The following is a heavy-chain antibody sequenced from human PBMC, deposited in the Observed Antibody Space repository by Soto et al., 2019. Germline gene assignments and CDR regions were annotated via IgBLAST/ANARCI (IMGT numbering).Heavy chain of an antibody. J-gene: IGHJ6*02. CDR3: TRRLRGDYYGMDV. CDR2: IRSKANSYAT. V-gene: IGHV3-73*01. D-gene: IGHD4-17*01. Sequence: EVQLVESGGGLVQPGGSLKLSCAASGFTFSGSAMHWVRQASGKGLEWVGRIRSKANSYATAYAASVKGRFTISRDDSKNTAYLQMNSLKTEDTAVYYCTRRLRGDYYGMDVWGQGTTVTVSS. CDR1: GFTFSGSA.